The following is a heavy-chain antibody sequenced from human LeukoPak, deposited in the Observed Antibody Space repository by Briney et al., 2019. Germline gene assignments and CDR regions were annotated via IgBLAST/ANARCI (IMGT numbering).Heavy chain of an antibody. CDR1: GFTVSTNY. D-gene: IGHD3-16*01. V-gene: IGHV3-66*01. CDR3: ARGGSYVDY. J-gene: IGHJ4*02. Sequence: PGGSLRLSCEASGFTVSTNYMSWVRQAPGKGLEWVSVIYTDGTTYYAASVKGRFTISRDNSKNTLYLQMNSLRAEDMAVYYCARGGSYVDYWGQGTLVTVSS. CDR2: IYTDGTT.